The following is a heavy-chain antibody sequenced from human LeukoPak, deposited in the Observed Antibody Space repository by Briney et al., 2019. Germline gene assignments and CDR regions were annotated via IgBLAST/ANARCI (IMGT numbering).Heavy chain of an antibody. CDR1: GFTSSSYE. CDR3: AELGITMIGGV. V-gene: IGHV3-48*03. Sequence: GGSLRLSCAASGFTSSSYEMNWVRKAPGQGLERVSYISSSGSTIYYADSVKGRFTISRDNAKNSLYLQMNSLRAEDTAVYYCAELGITMIGGVWGKGTTVTISS. J-gene: IGHJ6*04. CDR2: ISSSGSTI. D-gene: IGHD3-10*02.